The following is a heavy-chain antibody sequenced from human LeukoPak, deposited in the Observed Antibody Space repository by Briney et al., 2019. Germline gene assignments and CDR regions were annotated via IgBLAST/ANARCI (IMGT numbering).Heavy chain of an antibody. CDR2: INPNSGGT. Sequence: ASVKVSCKASGYTFTGYYMHWVRQAPGQGLEWMGWINPNSGGTNYAQKFQGRVTMTRDTSISTAYMELGRLRSDGTAVYYCARSPKLSMAGSGLYYFDYWGQGTLVTVSS. D-gene: IGHD3-10*01. CDR1: GYTFTGYY. CDR3: ARSPKLSMAGSGLYYFDY. J-gene: IGHJ4*02. V-gene: IGHV1-2*02.